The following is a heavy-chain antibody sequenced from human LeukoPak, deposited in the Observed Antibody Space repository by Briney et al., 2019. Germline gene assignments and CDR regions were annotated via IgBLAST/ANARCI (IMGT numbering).Heavy chain of an antibody. CDR1: GFTLSSYE. J-gene: IGHJ3*02. CDR2: ISSSAGTI. Sequence: PGGSLRLSCAASGFTLSSYEMNWVRQAPGKGLEWVSYISSSAGTIYYADSVKGRFTISRDNAKNSLYLQMNSLRAEDTAVYYCAREGGGWYLDAFDIWGQGTVVTVSS. V-gene: IGHV3-48*03. D-gene: IGHD6-19*01. CDR3: AREGGGWYLDAFDI.